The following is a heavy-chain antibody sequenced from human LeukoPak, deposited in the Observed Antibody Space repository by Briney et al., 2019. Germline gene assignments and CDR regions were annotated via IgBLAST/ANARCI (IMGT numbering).Heavy chain of an antibody. Sequence: PGGSLRLSCAASGFTFSNYGMNWVRQAPGKGPEWVSSISSRSSYIYYADSMKGRFTISRDNAKNSLYLQMNSLRAEDTAVYYCASAVDYYYYMDVWGKGTTVTVSS. CDR2: ISSRSSYI. CDR3: ASAVDYYYYMDV. J-gene: IGHJ6*03. D-gene: IGHD2-15*01. CDR1: GFTFSNYG. V-gene: IGHV3-21*01.